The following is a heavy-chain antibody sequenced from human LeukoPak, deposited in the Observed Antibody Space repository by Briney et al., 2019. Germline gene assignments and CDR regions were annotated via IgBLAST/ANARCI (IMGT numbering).Heavy chain of an antibody. V-gene: IGHV4-31*03. CDR3: AAAAAGFNYYDSSGYPEGFDY. J-gene: IGHJ4*02. CDR2: IYYSGST. D-gene: IGHD3-22*01. CDR1: GGSISSGGYY. Sequence: SETLSLTCTVSGGSISSGGYYWSWIRQHPGTGLEWIGYIYYSGSTYYNPSLKSRVTISVDTSKNQFSLKLSSVTAADTAVYYCAAAAAGFNYYDSSGYPEGFDYWGQGTLVTVSS.